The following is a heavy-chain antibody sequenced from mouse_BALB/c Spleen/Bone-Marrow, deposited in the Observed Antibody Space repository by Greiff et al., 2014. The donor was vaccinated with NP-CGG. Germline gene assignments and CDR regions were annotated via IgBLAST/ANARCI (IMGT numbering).Heavy chain of an antibody. Sequence: VHVKQSGAELVKPGASVKLSCTASGFNIKDTYMHWVKQRPEQGLEWIGRIDPANGNTKYDPKFQGKATITADTSSNTAYLQLSSLTPEDTAVYYCAIYYYGSSGFAYWGQGTLVTVSA. CDR1: GFNIKDTY. D-gene: IGHD1-1*01. CDR3: AIYYYGSSGFAY. CDR2: IDPANGNT. J-gene: IGHJ3*01. V-gene: IGHV14-3*02.